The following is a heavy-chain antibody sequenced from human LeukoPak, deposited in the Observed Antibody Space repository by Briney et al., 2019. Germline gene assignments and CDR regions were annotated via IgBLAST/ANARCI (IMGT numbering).Heavy chain of an antibody. CDR1: GFTFNNFA. V-gene: IGHV3-23*01. CDR3: AKGERGIDY. J-gene: IGHJ4*02. CDR2: VNFRGTIS. D-gene: IGHD7-27*01. Sequence: AGESLRLSCAASGFTFNNFAMNWVRQAPGKGLEWVSSVNFRGTISYYADSVKGRFTISRDNSKNTLFLQMDSLRAEDAAIYYCAKGERGIDYRGQGTLVTVSS.